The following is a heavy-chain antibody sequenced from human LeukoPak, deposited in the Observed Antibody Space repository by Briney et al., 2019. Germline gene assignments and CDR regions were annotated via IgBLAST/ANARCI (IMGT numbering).Heavy chain of an antibody. CDR1: GYSISSGYY. D-gene: IGHD2-15*01. CDR2: IYYSGST. V-gene: IGHV4-38-2*02. J-gene: IGHJ4*02. Sequence: SETLSLTCTVSGYSISSGYYWGWIRQPPGKGLEWIGSIYYSGSTYYNPSLKSRVTISVDTSKNQFSLKLSSVTAADTAVYYCASGTPRWGQGTLVTVSS. CDR3: ASGTPR.